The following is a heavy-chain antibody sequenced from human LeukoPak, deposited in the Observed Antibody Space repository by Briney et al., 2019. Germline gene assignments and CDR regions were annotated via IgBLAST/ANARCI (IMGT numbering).Heavy chain of an antibody. V-gene: IGHV4-34*01. CDR1: GGSFSGYY. J-gene: IGHJ5*02. D-gene: IGHD3-3*01. CDR3: VRAHFFQSIDFWRGGRMGSGFDP. Sequence: PSETLSLTCAVYGGSFSGYYWSWIRQPPGKGLEWIGEINHSGSTNYNPSLKSRVTISVDTSKNQFSLKLSSVTAADTAVYSCVRAHFFQSIDFWRGGRMGSGFDPWGQGTLVTVSA. CDR2: INHSGST.